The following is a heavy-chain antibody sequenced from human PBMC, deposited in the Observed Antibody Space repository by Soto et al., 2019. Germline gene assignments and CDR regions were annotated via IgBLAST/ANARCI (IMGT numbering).Heavy chain of an antibody. CDR3: ARLGSSAPHYYYYGMDV. Sequence: PSVKVSCKASGYTFTGYYMHWVRQAPGQGLEWMGWINPNSGGTNYAQKFQGRVTMTRDTSISTAYMELSRLRSDDTAVYYCARLGSSAPHYYYYGMDVWGQGTTVTVSS. J-gene: IGHJ6*02. V-gene: IGHV1-2*02. D-gene: IGHD6-6*01. CDR2: INPNSGGT. CDR1: GYTFTGYY.